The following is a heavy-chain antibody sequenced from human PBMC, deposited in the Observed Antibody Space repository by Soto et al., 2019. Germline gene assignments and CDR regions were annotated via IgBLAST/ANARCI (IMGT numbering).Heavy chain of an antibody. CDR1: GGSISSYY. V-gene: IGHV4-4*07. Sequence: SETLSLTCTVSGGSISSYYWSWLRQPAGKGLEWIGRIYTSGSTNYNPSLKSRVTMSVDTSKNQFSLKLSSVTAADTAVYYCARDAFTYYDISNWFDPWGQGTLVTVSS. J-gene: IGHJ5*02. D-gene: IGHD3-9*01. CDR2: IYTSGST. CDR3: ARDAFTYYDISNWFDP.